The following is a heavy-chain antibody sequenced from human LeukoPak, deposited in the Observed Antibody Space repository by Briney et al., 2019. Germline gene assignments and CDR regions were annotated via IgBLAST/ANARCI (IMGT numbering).Heavy chain of an antibody. CDR2: ISGSGGST. V-gene: IGHV3-23*01. J-gene: IGHJ4*02. CDR3: AESESPYGDFPFDY. CDR1: GFTFDDYA. D-gene: IGHD4-17*01. Sequence: GRSLRLSCAASGFTFDDYAMHWVRQAPGKGLEWVSAISGSGGSTYYADSVKGRFTISRDNSKNTLYLQMNSLRAEDTAVYYCAESESPYGDFPFDYWGQGTLVTVSS.